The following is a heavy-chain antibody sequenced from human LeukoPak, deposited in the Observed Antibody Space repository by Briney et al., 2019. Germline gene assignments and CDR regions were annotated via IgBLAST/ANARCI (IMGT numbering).Heavy chain of an antibody. V-gene: IGHV4-4*02. J-gene: IGHJ4*02. Sequence: SETLSLTCTVSGDSINSLGLWSWVRQPPGKGLEWIGEMYLSGTTHSNPSVKSRVTISIDKSKNQFFLNLSSVTAADTAVYYCAGLVGRYSSGLYYYYFDYWGQGTLVTVSS. CDR1: GDSINSLGL. CDR2: MYLSGTT. D-gene: IGHD3-22*01. CDR3: AGLVGRYSSGLYYYYFDY.